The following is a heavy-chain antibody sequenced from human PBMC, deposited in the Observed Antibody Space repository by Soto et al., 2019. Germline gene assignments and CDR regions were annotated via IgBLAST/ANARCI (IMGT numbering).Heavy chain of an antibody. V-gene: IGHV1-18*01. CDR2: INTYNGMT. CDR3: AKSPRGEMGTD. CDR1: GYTFINYH. D-gene: IGHD5-18*01. Sequence: QVQLVQSGGEVKKPGASVTVSCKASGYTFINYHITWVRQAPGQGLEWMAWINTYNGMTDYAQRFQGRVTMTRDQTPSTAYMELRNLGSDDPAVYFWAKSPRGEMGTDRGQGTLVTVSS. J-gene: IGHJ4*02.